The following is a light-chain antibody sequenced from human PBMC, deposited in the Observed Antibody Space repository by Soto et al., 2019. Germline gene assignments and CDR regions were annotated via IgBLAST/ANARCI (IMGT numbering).Light chain of an antibody. Sequence: DIVMTQSPLSLPVIPGEPASISCRSSQSLLHSNGYNYLHWYLQKPGQSPQVLIYLGSNRASGVPDRFSGSGSGTNFILKISRVEAEDVGVYYCMQALQTPYTFGQGTKLEIK. J-gene: IGKJ2*01. CDR1: QSLLHSNGYNY. CDR3: MQALQTPYT. CDR2: LGS. V-gene: IGKV2-28*01.